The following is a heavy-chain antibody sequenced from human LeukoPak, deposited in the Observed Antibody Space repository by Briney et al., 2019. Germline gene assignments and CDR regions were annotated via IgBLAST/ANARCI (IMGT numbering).Heavy chain of an antibody. D-gene: IGHD4-17*01. V-gene: IGHV1-2*02. CDR3: ARGDDNGDYEAID. J-gene: IGHJ4*02. Sequence: RASVNVSCKASGYTFTGYYMHWVRQAPGQGLGWMGWINPNSGGTDYAQKFQGRVTMTRDTSISSAYMELSRLRSDDTAVYYCARGDDNGDYEAIDWGQGTLVTVSS. CDR1: GYTFTGYY. CDR2: INPNSGGT.